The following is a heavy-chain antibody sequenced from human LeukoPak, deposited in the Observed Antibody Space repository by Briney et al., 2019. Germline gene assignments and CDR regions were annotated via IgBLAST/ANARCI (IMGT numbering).Heavy chain of an antibody. D-gene: IGHD3-10*01. CDR2: IYTGGRV. Sequence: SETLSLTCSVSGGFVNSDYWNWIRQSAGKGLESIGHIYTGGRVKYHPSFKSRVTMSIDTSKNQFSLRLNSVTAADTGVYYCAGRDRGGPGFDPWGQGTLVVVSS. CDR1: GGFVNSDY. V-gene: IGHV4-4*07. J-gene: IGHJ5*02. CDR3: AGRDRGGPGFDP.